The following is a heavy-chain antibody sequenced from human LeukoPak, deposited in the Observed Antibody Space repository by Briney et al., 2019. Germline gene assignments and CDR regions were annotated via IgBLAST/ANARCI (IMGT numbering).Heavy chain of an antibody. CDR3: ARDQRYCSGGSCLLRVARIWFDP. J-gene: IGHJ5*02. CDR1: GFTFSSYS. D-gene: IGHD2-15*01. Sequence: KPGGSLRLSCAASGFTFSSYSMDWVRQAPGKGLEWVSSISSSSSYIYYADSVKGRFTISRDNAKNSLYLQMNSLRAEDTAVYYCARDQRYCSGGSCLLRVARIWFDPWGQGTLVTVSS. CDR2: ISSSSSYI. V-gene: IGHV3-21*01.